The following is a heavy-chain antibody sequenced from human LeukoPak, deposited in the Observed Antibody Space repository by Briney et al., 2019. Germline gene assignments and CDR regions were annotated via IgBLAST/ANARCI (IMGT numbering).Heavy chain of an antibody. CDR3: ARGAVVGATTLDY. CDR1: GFTFSKYA. J-gene: IGHJ4*02. CDR2: INSRGGST. D-gene: IGHD1-26*01. Sequence: TGGSLRLSCAASGFTFSKYAMSWVRQAPGKGLEWVSTINSRGGSTYYSDSVKGRFTISRDNAKNSLYLQMNSLRAEDTAVYYCARGAVVGATTLDYWGQGTLVTVSS. V-gene: IGHV3-23*01.